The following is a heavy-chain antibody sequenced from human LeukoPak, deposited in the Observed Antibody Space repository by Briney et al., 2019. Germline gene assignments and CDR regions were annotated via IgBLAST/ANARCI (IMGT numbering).Heavy chain of an antibody. J-gene: IGHJ4*02. CDR1: GGSFSSHY. Sequence: SETLSLTCGVSGGSFSSHYWTWIRQPPGKGLEWIGEINPRGSTNYNPSLESRVTVSADTSRNQLSLSLTSVTAADTAVYYCAREHCSSTSCYGRFYYGSGSYYEYWGQGTLVTVSS. V-gene: IGHV4-34*01. CDR3: AREHCSSTSCYGRFYYGSGSYYEY. D-gene: IGHD2-2*01. CDR2: INPRGST.